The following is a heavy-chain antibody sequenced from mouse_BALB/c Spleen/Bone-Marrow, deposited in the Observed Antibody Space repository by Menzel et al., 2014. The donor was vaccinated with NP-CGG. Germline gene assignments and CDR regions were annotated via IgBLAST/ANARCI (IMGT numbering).Heavy chain of an antibody. J-gene: IGHJ1*01. CDR3: ARDSLYYYGSSYGYFDV. CDR1: GFTFSDYY. Sequence: EVKLQESGGGLMKPGGSLKLSCAASGFTFSDYYMYWVRQTPEKRLEWVATISNGGSYTYYPDSVKGRFTISRDNAKNNLYLQMNSLKSEDTAMYYCARDSLYYYGSSYGYFDVWGAGTTVTVSS. CDR2: ISNGGSYT. D-gene: IGHD1-1*01. V-gene: IGHV5-4*02.